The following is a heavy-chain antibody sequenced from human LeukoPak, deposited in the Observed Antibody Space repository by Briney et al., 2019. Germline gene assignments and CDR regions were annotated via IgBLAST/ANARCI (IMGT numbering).Heavy chain of an antibody. CDR2: IYYSGST. J-gene: IGHJ4*02. V-gene: IGHV4-59*01. CDR3: ARLVEMATILDY. CDR1: GGSISSYY. Sequence: SETLSLTCTVSGGSISSYYWSWIRQPPGKGLEWIGYIYYSGSTNYNPSLKSRVTMSVDTSKNQFSLKLSSVTAADTAVYYCARLVEMATILDYWGQGTLVTVSS. D-gene: IGHD5-24*01.